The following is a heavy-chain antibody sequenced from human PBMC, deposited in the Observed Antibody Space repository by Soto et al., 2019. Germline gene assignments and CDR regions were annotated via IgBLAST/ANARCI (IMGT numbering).Heavy chain of an antibody. CDR2: ISYDGSNK. V-gene: IGHV3-30-3*01. J-gene: IGHJ6*03. Sequence: QVQLVESGGGVVQPGRSLRLSCAASGFTFSSYAMHWVRQAPGKGLEWVAVISYDGSNKYYADSVKGRFTISRDNSKNTRYLQLNSRRAEDAAVYYCARGIGRDDILTGYMDVWGQGTTVTVSS. CDR3: ARGIGRDDILTGYMDV. CDR1: GFTFSSYA. D-gene: IGHD3-9*01.